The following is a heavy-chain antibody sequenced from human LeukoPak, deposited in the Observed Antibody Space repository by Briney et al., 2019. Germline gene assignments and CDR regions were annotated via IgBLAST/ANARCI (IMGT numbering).Heavy chain of an antibody. V-gene: IGHV3-21*01. CDR2: ISSSSSYI. J-gene: IGHJ3*02. D-gene: IGHD1-14*01. CDR3: ARDGATVATDI. CDR1: GLTFSSYS. Sequence: GGSLRLSCAASGLTFSSYSMNWVRQAPGKGLEWVSSISSSSSYIYYADSVKGRFTISRDNAKNSLYLQMNSLRAEDTAVYYCARDGATVATDIWGQGTMVTVSS.